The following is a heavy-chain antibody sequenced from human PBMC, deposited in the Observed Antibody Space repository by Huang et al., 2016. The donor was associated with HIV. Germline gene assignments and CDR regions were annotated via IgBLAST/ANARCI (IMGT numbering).Heavy chain of an antibody. D-gene: IGHD3-22*01. CDR1: GFSLSNTRMG. CDR3: ARIPKYYYDSSRIYYYYGMDA. Sequence: QVTLKESGPVLVKPTETLTLTCTVSGFSLSNTRMGVSWIRQPPGKALEWLAQIFSHDEKSYRTSLKSRLTISKETSKSQVVLTLTNMDPVDTATYYCARIPKYYYDSSRIYYYYGMDAWGQGTTVTVSS. J-gene: IGHJ6*02. V-gene: IGHV2-26*01. CDR2: IFSHDEK.